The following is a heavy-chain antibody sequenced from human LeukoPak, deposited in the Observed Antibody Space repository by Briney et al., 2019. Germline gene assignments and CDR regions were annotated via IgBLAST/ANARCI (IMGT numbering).Heavy chain of an antibody. V-gene: IGHV4-59*07. CDR2: IFYSGST. Sequence: SDTLSLTYSVSGASNSSHYWSWTPQPPGKGLEWIRYIFYSGSTLYNPSLQSRVTISVDTSKNQFSLKLASVTASGPAVYYCSSGPYLAAGTEHEFGYWGQGTLVTVSS. J-gene: IGHJ4*02. CDR3: SSGPYLAAGTEHEFGY. CDR1: GASNSSHY. D-gene: IGHD6-13*01.